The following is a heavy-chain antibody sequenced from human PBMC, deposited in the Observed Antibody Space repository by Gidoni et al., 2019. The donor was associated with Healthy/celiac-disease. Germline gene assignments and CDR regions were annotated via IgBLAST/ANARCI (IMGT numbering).Heavy chain of an antibody. CDR1: GYTFTSYG. Sequence: QVQLVQSGAEVKKPGASVTVSCKASGYTFTSYGISWVRQAPGQGLEWMGWISAYNGNTNYAQKLQGRVTMTTDTSTSTAYMELRSLRSDDTAVYYCARDPVGAAAGLGYYYYGMDVWGQGTTVTVSS. D-gene: IGHD1-26*01. J-gene: IGHJ6*02. V-gene: IGHV1-18*01. CDR2: ISAYNGNT. CDR3: ARDPVGAAAGLGYYYYGMDV.